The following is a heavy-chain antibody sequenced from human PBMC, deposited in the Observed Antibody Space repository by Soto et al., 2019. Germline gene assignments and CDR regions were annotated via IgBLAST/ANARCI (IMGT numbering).Heavy chain of an antibody. CDR1: GHTFINYF. CDR2: VDPSRGSA. Sequence: QAQLLQSGAEVKKPGASVKVSCKASGHTFINYFIHWVRQAPGQRLEWIGIVDPSRGSADYAQKFQGRVTMTTDVSTRTVFMDLSSLRSEDTAVYYCARPLIGNTVDLWGQGTTVIVSS. D-gene: IGHD1-7*01. J-gene: IGHJ3*01. V-gene: IGHV1-46*01. CDR3: ARPLIGNTVDL.